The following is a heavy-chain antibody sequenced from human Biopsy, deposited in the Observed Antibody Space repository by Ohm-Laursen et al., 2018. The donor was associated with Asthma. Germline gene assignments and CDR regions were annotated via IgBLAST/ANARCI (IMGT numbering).Heavy chain of an antibody. J-gene: IGHJ4*02. V-gene: IGHV3-30*18. CDR3: AKDVFPGWELRRGPDY. D-gene: IGHD1-26*01. Sequence: SLRLSCAASGVDLSSYGMNWVRRAPGKGLEWVAVIAYDGSKKYYADSVKGRFTISRDNSKNTLYLQMNSLRGEDTAVYYCAKDVFPGWELRRGPDYWGQGTLVTVSS. CDR1: GVDLSSYG. CDR2: IAYDGSKK.